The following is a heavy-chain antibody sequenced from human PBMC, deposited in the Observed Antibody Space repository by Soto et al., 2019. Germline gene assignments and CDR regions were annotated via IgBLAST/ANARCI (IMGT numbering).Heavy chain of an antibody. CDR3: ATRTGVPMGFDY. J-gene: IGHJ4*02. V-gene: IGHV5-51*01. CDR2: IYTGDSDT. CDR1: GYSFSTYW. D-gene: IGHD3-3*01. Sequence: GASLKISCKGSGYSFSTYWIGWVRQMPGKGLEWMGIIYTGDSDTRYSPSFQGQVTFSVDKSISTAYLQWSSLRAEDTAVYYCATRTGVPMGFDYWGQGTVVTVSS.